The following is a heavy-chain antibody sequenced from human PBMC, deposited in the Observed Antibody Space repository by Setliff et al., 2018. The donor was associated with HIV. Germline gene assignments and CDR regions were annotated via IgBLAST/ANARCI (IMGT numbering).Heavy chain of an antibody. CDR1: GDSLSRSTSY. Sequence: SETLSLTCSVSGDSLSRSTSYWTWIRQPAGKGLEWIGHVYTTGDTDYNPSLKSRVTISLVPSKNQFSLDLISVSAADMAVYYCARDRGGLCTGGKCKFDGIHYYYLDVWGKGTTVTVSS. V-gene: IGHV4-61*09. CDR3: ARDRGGLCTGGKCKFDGIHYYYLDV. D-gene: IGHD2-8*02. CDR2: VYTTGDT. J-gene: IGHJ6*03.